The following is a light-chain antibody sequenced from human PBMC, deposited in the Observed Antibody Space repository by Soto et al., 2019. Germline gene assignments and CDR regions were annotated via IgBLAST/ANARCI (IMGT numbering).Light chain of an antibody. CDR2: GAS. J-gene: IGKJ1*01. CDR1: QGVXDS. V-gene: IGKV3-15*01. Sequence: IVMTQCPATLSVSPGGRATLSCRASQGVXDSFDWYQQKPGQAPRFLTHGASTRATGCPARLSGSGSGTDFTLTISSLQPDYFANYYCQHYKSDSEAFGQGTKVDIK. CDR3: QHYKSDSEA.